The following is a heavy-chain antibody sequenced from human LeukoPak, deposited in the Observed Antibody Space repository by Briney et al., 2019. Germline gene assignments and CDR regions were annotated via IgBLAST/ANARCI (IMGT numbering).Heavy chain of an antibody. Sequence: GGSLRLSCAASGFTFSSYAMSWVRQAPGKGLEWVSTISGSGSHTYYADSVKGRFTISRDNSRNILYLQMNSLRAEDTAVYYCVKEIFRNGFHGLDVWGQGTTVTVSS. J-gene: IGHJ6*02. CDR3: VKEIFRNGFHGLDV. D-gene: IGHD5-24*01. V-gene: IGHV3-23*01. CDR2: ISGSGSHT. CDR1: GFTFSSYA.